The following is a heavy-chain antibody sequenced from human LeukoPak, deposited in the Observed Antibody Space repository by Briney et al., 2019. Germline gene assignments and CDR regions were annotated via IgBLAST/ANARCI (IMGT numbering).Heavy chain of an antibody. J-gene: IGHJ4*02. Sequence: ASVKVSCKASGYTFTSYGFSWVRQAPGQGLEWMGWISAYNANTNYAQKFQGRVTMTTDTSTNTAFMELRSLSFDDTAVYYCARDFTYGTSSAYWGQGTLVTVSS. D-gene: IGHD6-6*01. V-gene: IGHV1-18*01. CDR3: ARDFTYGTSSAY. CDR1: GYTFTSYG. CDR2: ISAYNANT.